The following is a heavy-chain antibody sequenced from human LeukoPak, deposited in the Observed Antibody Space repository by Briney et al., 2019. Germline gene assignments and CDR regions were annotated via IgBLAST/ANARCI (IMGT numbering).Heavy chain of an antibody. CDR3: ARTYYGSGSQDY. CDR2: INHSGST. CDR1: GGSFSGYY. Sequence: SETLSLTCAVYGGSFSGYYWSWIRQPPGKGLEWIGEINHSGSTNYNPSLKSRVTISVDTSKNQFSLKLSSVTAADTAVYYCARTYYGSGSQDYWGQGTLVTVSS. D-gene: IGHD3-10*01. V-gene: IGHV4-34*01. J-gene: IGHJ4*02.